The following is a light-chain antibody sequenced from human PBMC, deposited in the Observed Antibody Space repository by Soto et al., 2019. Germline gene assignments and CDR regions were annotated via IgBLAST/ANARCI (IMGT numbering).Light chain of an antibody. CDR1: SSDVGRYNF. CDR3: SSDTGSSTL. J-gene: IGLJ3*02. Sequence: QSVLTQPASVSGSPGQSITISCTGSSSDVGRYNFVSWYQQHPGEAPKLLIYDVRNRPSGVSTRFSGSKSGNTASLTISGLQAEDEADYYCSSDTGSSTLFGGGTKVTVL. V-gene: IGLV2-14*03. CDR2: DVR.